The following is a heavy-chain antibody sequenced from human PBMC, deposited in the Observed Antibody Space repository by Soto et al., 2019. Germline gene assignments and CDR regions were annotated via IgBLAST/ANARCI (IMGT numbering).Heavy chain of an antibody. CDR1: GFTFSSYA. J-gene: IGHJ5*02. V-gene: IGHV3-23*01. D-gene: IGHD3-10*01. CDR3: ANDPFSITMVRGYNWFDP. CDR2: ISGSGGST. Sequence: GGSLRLSCAASGFTFSSYAMSWVRQAPGKGLEWVSAISGSGGSTYYADSVKGRFTISRDNSKNTLYLQMNSLRAEDTAVYYCANDPFSITMVRGYNWFDPWGQGTLVTVSS.